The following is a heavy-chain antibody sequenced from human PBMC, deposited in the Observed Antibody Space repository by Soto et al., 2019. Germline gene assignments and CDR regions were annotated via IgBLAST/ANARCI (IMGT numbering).Heavy chain of an antibody. CDR1: GYSFAGYW. CDR2: IDPSDSQT. Sequence: GESLKISCKGSGYSFAGYWITWVRQKPGKGLEWMGRIDPSDSQTYHSPSFRGHVTISATKSITTVFLQWSSLRASDTAMYYCARQISDSDKGPNFQYSFDSWGQGTPVPV. CDR3: ARQISDSDKGPNFQYSFDS. D-gene: IGHD3-22*01. J-gene: IGHJ4*02. V-gene: IGHV5-10-1*01.